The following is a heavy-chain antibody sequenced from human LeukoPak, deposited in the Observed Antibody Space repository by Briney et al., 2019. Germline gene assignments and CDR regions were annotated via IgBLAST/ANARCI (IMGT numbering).Heavy chain of an antibody. CDR1: GYTXTGYY. J-gene: IGHJ4*02. CDR2: INPNSGGT. D-gene: IGHD3-10*01. Sequence: GASVKVSCKASGYTXTGYYMHGVRQAPGQGLEWMGWINPNSGGTNYAQKFQGRVTMTRDTSISTAYMELSRLRSDDTAVYYCAREPYGSGRYHPVVYWGQGTLVTVSS. CDR3: AREPYGSGRYHPVVY. V-gene: IGHV1-2*02.